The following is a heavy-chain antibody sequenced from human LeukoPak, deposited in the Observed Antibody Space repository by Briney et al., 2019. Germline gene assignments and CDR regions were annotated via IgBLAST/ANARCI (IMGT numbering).Heavy chain of an antibody. Sequence: SETLSLTCTVPGGSISSSSYYWGWIRQPPGKGLEWIGYIYYSGSTNYNPSLKSRVTISVDTSKNQFSLKLSSVTAADTAVYYCARESVLLWFGELLPNWFDPWGQGTLVTVSS. J-gene: IGHJ5*02. D-gene: IGHD3-10*01. CDR1: GGSISSSSYY. V-gene: IGHV4-61*01. CDR3: ARESVLLWFGELLPNWFDP. CDR2: IYYSGST.